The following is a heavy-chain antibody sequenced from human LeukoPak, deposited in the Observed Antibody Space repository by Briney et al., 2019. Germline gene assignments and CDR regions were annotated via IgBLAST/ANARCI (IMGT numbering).Heavy chain of an antibody. V-gene: IGHV1-2*06. CDR3: ARDGSIKYSSSWYDR. CDR1: GYTFTGYY. J-gene: IGHJ5*02. D-gene: IGHD6-13*01. Sequence: ASVKVSCKASGYTFTGYYMHWVRHAPGQGLEWMGRNNPNSGGTNYAQKFQGRVTMTRDTSIRTGYMELRRLRSDDTAVHCCARDGSIKYSSSWYDRWGQGTLVTVPS. CDR2: NNPNSGGT.